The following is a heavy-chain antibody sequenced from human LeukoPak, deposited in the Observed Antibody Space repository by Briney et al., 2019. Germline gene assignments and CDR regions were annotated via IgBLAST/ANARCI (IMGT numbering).Heavy chain of an antibody. CDR1: GFTFSSYG. V-gene: IGHV3-33*01. J-gene: IGHJ4*02. CDR2: IWYDGSNK. Sequence: PGGSLRLSCAASGFTFSSYGMHWVRQAPGKGLEWVAVIWYDGSNKYYADSVKGRFTISRDNSKNTLYLQMNSLRAEDTAAYYCARGGLDSSSWHQFDYWGQGTLVTVSS. CDR3: ARGGLDSSSWHQFDY. D-gene: IGHD6-13*01.